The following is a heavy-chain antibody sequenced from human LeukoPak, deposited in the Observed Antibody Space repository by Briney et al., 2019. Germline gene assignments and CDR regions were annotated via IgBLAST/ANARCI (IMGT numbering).Heavy chain of an antibody. CDR2: ISYSGTT. CDR1: GDSISSRGYH. J-gene: IGHJ3*02. V-gene: IGHV4-31*03. D-gene: IGHD2-15*01. CDR3: ARDVVVTSSPDAFDI. Sequence: SETLSLTCTVSGDSISSRGYHWTWIRQHPGKGLEWIGCISYSGTTYYNPSLKSRLTISADTSNNLFSLNLSSVTAADTAAYYCARDVVVTSSPDAFDIWGQGTMVTVSS.